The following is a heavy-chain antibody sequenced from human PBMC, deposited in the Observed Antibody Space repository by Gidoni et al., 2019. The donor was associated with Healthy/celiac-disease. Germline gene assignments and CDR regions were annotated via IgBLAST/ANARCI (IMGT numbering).Heavy chain of an antibody. V-gene: IGHV3-30*01. J-gene: IGHJ4*02. CDR2: LSYDGSIQ. CDR3: ARGVCGFASSGHYPHFDY. D-gene: IGHD3-22*01. CDR1: GSTFSSYA. Sequence: QVQLVESGGGVVQPGRSRRLACAAAGSTFSSYAMPWVRQAPGKGLEWVAVLSYDGSIQSYASFVTGLFTLSRDNSLNPLYLHMDSLRSSDTAVYYCARGVCGFASSGHYPHFDYWGQGPLVTVSS.